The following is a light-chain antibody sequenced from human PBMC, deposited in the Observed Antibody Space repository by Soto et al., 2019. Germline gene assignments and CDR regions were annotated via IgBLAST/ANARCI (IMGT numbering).Light chain of an antibody. V-gene: IGLV2-23*02. CDR3: CSYAGSSTWV. CDR2: EVS. Sequence: QSALTQPASVSGSPGQSSTISCTGTNSDVGSYNLVSWYQQHPGKAPKLMIYEVSKRPSGVSNRFSGSKSGNTASLTISGLQAEDEADYYCCSYAGSSTWVFGGGTKLTVL. J-gene: IGLJ3*02. CDR1: NSDVGSYNL.